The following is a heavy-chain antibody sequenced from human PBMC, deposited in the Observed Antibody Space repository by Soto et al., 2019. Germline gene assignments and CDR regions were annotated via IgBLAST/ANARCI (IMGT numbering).Heavy chain of an antibody. Sequence: QVQLVQSGAEVKKPGASVKVSCKVSGYTLTELSIHWVRQAPGKGLEWMGGFDPEDGGAIYAQRFQGRLTMTEDTSTDTAYMELSGLTSEDTAVYYCANPGVLLLEWSYFDYWGQGTLVTVSS. CDR1: GYTLTELS. D-gene: IGHD3-3*01. V-gene: IGHV1-24*01. CDR2: FDPEDGGA. CDR3: ANPGVLLLEWSYFDY. J-gene: IGHJ4*02.